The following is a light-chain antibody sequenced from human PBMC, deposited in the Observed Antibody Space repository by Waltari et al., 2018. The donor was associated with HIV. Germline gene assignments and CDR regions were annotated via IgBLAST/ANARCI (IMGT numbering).Light chain of an antibody. CDR1: SSNIGTNT. Sequence: QSVLTQAPSASGTPGQKVTISCSGSSSNIGTNTVNWYQQFPGTAPNLLIYSNNPRPSGVPGRFSGAKSGTSASLAISGLRSEDEAEYHCATWDDSLSGPVFGGGTQLTVL. J-gene: IGLJ2*01. V-gene: IGLV1-44*01. CDR2: SNN. CDR3: ATWDDSLSGPV.